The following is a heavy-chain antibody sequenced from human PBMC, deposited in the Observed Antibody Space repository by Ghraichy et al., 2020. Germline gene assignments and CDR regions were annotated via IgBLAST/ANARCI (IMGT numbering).Heavy chain of an antibody. D-gene: IGHD6-13*01. V-gene: IGHV3-9*01. CDR1: GFIFDDYT. J-gene: IGHJ4*02. CDR3: AALPAAATTGHY. CDR2: ITWNSANI. Sequence: SLNISCAASGFIFDDYTMHWVRQAPGKGLEWVSSITWNSANIGYADSVKGRFTISRDNAKNSLYLQMNSLRPEDTALYYCAALPAAATTGHYWGQGALVTVSS.